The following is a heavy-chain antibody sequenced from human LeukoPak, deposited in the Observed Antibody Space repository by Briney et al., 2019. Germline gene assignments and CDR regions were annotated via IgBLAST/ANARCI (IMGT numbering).Heavy chain of an antibody. CDR1: GFTVSSNH. CDR2: ISTSGSTI. V-gene: IGHV3-48*03. Sequence: GGSLRLSCAASGFTVSSNHMNWVRQAPGKGLEWVSYISTSGSTIYYADSVKGRFTTSRDNAKNSLYLQMNGLRAEDTAIYYCASPQWLAFWGQGTLVTVSS. CDR3: ASPQWLAF. J-gene: IGHJ4*02. D-gene: IGHD6-19*01.